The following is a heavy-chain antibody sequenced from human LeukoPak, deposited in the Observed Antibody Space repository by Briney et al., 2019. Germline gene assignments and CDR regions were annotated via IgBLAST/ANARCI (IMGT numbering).Heavy chain of an antibody. V-gene: IGHV4-59*01. D-gene: IGHD6-13*01. CDR2: IYYSGST. CDR1: GGSINSYY. Sequence: SETLSLTCTVSGGSINSYYWSWIRQPPGKGLEWIGYIYYSGSTNYHPSLKSRVTISVDTSKNQFSLKLSSVTAADTAVYYCARGHSSSWYYFDYWGQGTLVTVSS. J-gene: IGHJ4*02. CDR3: ARGHSSSWYYFDY.